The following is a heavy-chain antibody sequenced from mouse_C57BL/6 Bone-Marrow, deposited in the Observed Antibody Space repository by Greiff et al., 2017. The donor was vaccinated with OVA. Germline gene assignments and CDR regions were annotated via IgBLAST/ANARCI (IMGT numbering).Heavy chain of an antibody. CDR2: ILPRLGRT. J-gene: IGHJ2*01. D-gene: IGHD1-1*01. CDR3: ARHGSSSYFDY. CDR1: DSEVFPIAY. V-gene: IGHV15-2*01. Sequence: QVQLQPSGSELRSPGSSVKLSCKDFDSEVFPIAYMSWVRQQPGHGFEWLGGILPRLGRTIYGAKFEDNATLDADPLSNTAYLERNSLTSEDSAIYYCARHGSSSYFDYWGQGTTLTVSS.